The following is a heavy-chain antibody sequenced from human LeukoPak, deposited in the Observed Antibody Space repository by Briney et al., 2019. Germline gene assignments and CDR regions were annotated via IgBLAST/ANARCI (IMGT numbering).Heavy chain of an antibody. CDR1: GITVSNYG. Sequence: PGGSLRLSCAVSGITVSNYGMSWVRQAPGKGLEWVAGISGSGGGTNYADSVKGRFTISRDSFKNTLYLQMNSLRAEDTAVYFCAKRGVVIRVILVGFHKEAYYFDSWGQGALVTVSS. CDR2: ISGSGGGT. V-gene: IGHV3-23*01. J-gene: IGHJ4*02. CDR3: AKRGVVIRVILVGFHKEAYYFDS. D-gene: IGHD3-22*01.